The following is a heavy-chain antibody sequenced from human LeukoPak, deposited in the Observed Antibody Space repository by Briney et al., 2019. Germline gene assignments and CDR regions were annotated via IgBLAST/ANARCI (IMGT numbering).Heavy chain of an antibody. CDR1: GYTFTRYA. Sequence: ASVKVSCKVSGYTFTRYAMNWVRQAPGQGLEWMGWINTNTGNPTYAQGFTGRFVFSLDTSVSTAYLQISSLKAEDTAVYYCARDQQVWELLSSYYYYGMDVWGQGTTVTVSS. CDR3: ARDQQVWELLSSYYYYGMDV. V-gene: IGHV7-4-1*02. CDR2: INTNTGNP. J-gene: IGHJ6*02. D-gene: IGHD1-26*01.